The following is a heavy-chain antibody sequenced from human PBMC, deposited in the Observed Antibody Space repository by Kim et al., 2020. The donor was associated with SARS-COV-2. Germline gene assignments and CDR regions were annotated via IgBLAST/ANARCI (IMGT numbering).Heavy chain of an antibody. D-gene: IGHD4-17*01. CDR3: ARPEYGDQLNGAFDI. CDR2: IYYSGST. Sequence: SETLSLTCTVSGGSISSYYWSWIRQPPGKGLEWIGYIYYSGSTNYNPSLKSRVTISVDTSKNQFSLKLSSVTAADTAVYYCARPEYGDQLNGAFDIWGQGTMVTVSS. CDR1: GGSISSYY. V-gene: IGHV4-59*08. J-gene: IGHJ3*02.